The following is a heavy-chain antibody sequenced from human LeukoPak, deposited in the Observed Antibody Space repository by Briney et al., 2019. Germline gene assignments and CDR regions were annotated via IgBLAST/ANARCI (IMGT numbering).Heavy chain of an antibody. D-gene: IGHD6-19*01. J-gene: IGHJ5*02. V-gene: IGHV4-34*01. CDR2: INHSGST. CDR1: GGSFSGYY. CDR3: ARGMAVAGTAWFDP. Sequence: SETLSLTCAVYGGSFSGYYWSWIRQPPGKGLEWIGEINHSGSTNYNPSLKSRVNISVDTSKNQFSLKLSSVTAADTAVYYCARGMAVAGTAWFDPWGQGTLVTVSS.